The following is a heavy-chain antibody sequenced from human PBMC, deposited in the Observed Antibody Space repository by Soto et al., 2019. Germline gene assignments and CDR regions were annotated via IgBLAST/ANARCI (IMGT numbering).Heavy chain of an antibody. D-gene: IGHD6-6*01. CDR1: GGSISSSNW. CDR2: IYHSGST. V-gene: IGHV4-4*02. CDR3: ALDSSSSHGGLYYYAMDV. J-gene: IGHJ6*02. Sequence: QVQLQESGPGLVKPSGTLSLTCAVSGGSISSSNWWSWVRQPPGKGLEWIGEIYHSGSTNYNPSLTSRVTISVDKSENQFSLKLSSVTAADTAVYYCALDSSSSHGGLYYYAMDVWGQGTTVTVSS.